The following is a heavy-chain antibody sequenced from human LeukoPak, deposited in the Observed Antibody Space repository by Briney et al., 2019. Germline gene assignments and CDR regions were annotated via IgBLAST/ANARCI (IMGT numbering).Heavy chain of an antibody. CDR2: FDPEDGET. CDR3: ASSGYSYGYDPPYYYYMDV. CDR1: GYTLTELS. D-gene: IGHD5-18*01. J-gene: IGHJ6*03. Sequence: GASVKVSCKVSGYTLTELSMHWVRQAPGKGLEWMGGFDPEDGETIYAQKFQGRVTMTEDTSTDTAYMGLSSLRSEDTAVYYCASSGYSYGYDPPYYYYMDVWGKETTVTVSS. V-gene: IGHV1-24*01.